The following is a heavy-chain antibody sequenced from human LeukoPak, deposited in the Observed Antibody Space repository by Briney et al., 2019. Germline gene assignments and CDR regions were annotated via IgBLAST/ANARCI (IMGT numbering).Heavy chain of an antibody. Sequence: GGSLRLSCAASGFTFSSYAMSWVRQAPGKGLEWVSAISGSGGSTCYADSVKGRFTISRDNSKNTLYLQMNSLRAEDTAVYYCAKDGCSSTSCYVAFDIWGQGTMVTVSS. CDR3: AKDGCSSTSCYVAFDI. D-gene: IGHD2-2*01. CDR1: GFTFSSYA. J-gene: IGHJ3*02. CDR2: ISGSGGST. V-gene: IGHV3-23*01.